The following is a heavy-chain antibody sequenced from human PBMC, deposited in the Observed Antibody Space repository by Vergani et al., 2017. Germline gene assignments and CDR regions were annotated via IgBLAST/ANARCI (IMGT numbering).Heavy chain of an antibody. J-gene: IGHJ4*02. Sequence: QVQLVQSGAEVKKPGASVKVSCKASGYTFTSYGISWVRQAPGQGLEWTGWISAYNGNTNYAQKLQGRVTMTTDTSTSTAYMELRSLRADDTAVYYCARVPSYCSSTSWGFSSWYPHFDYWGQGTLVTVSS. CDR3: ARVPSYCSSTSWGFSSWYPHFDY. CDR1: GYTFTSYG. D-gene: IGHD2-2*01. CDR2: ISAYNGNT. V-gene: IGHV1-18*01.